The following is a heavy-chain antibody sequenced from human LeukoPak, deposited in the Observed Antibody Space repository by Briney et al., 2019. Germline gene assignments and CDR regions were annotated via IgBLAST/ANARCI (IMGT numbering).Heavy chain of an antibody. J-gene: IGHJ4*02. Sequence: RPSETLSLTCAVYGVSFSGYYWSWIRQPPGKGLEWIGEINHSGSTNYNPSLKSRVTISVDTPKNQFSLKLGSVTAADTAVYYCARVGSYGIAAAGRPFDYWGQGTLVTVSS. V-gene: IGHV4-34*01. CDR2: INHSGST. D-gene: IGHD6-13*01. CDR1: GVSFSGYY. CDR3: ARVGSYGIAAAGRPFDY.